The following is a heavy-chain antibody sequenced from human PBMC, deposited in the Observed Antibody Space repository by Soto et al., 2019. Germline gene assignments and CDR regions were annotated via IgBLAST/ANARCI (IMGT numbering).Heavy chain of an antibody. Sequence: QVQLVQSGAEVKKPGSSVKVSCKASGGTFSNHGISWVRQAPGQGLEWMGGIIPIFGTAKYPQKFQGRVTITADTSTSTAYMELSSLRSQDTAVYYCARGPDCSRSSSWGRFDYWGQGTLVTVSS. CDR2: IIPIFGTA. CDR3: ARGPDCSRSSSWGRFDY. J-gene: IGHJ4*02. V-gene: IGHV1-69*06. D-gene: IGHD6-6*01. CDR1: GGTFSNHG.